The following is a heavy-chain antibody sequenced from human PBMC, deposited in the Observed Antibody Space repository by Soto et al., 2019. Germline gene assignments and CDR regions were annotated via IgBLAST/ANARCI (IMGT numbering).Heavy chain of an antibody. CDR1: GYTFTGYY. J-gene: IGHJ6*02. V-gene: IGHV1-2*04. D-gene: IGHD2-2*02. CDR2: INPNSGGT. Sequence: ASVKVSCKASGYTFTGYYMRWVLQAPGQGLEWMGWINPNSGGTNYAQKFQGWVTMTRDTSISTAYMELSRLRSDDTAVYYCARSYQLLDPYYYYYGMDVWGQGTTVTVSS. CDR3: ARSYQLLDPYYYYYGMDV.